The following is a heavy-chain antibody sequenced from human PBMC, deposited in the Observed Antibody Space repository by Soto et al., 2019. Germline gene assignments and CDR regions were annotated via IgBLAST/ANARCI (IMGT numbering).Heavy chain of an antibody. CDR2: IIPILGIA. D-gene: IGHD4-17*01. V-gene: IGHV1-69*08. CDR1: GGTFSSYT. J-gene: IGHJ3*02. CDR3: VRDVDYGDYGAFGAFDI. Sequence: QVQLVQSGAEVKKPGSSVKVSCKASGGTFSSYTISWVRQAPGQGLEWMGRIIPILGIANYAQKFQGRVTITPDKSTSTAYMELSSLRSEDTAVYYCVRDVDYGDYGAFGAFDIWGQGTMVTVSS.